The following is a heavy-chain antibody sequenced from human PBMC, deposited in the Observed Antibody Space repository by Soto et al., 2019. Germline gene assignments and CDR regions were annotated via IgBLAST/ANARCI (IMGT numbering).Heavy chain of an antibody. Sequence: GSLRLSCAASGFTFSSYAMHWVRQAPGKGLEYVSAISDNGVSTYYANSVKGRFTISRDNSKNTLFLQMGSLRAEDMAVYYCARDQSWHDLVWWFDPWGQGTLVTVSS. V-gene: IGHV3-64*01. J-gene: IGHJ5*02. D-gene: IGHD1-1*01. CDR2: ISDNGVST. CDR1: GFTFSSYA. CDR3: ARDQSWHDLVWWFDP.